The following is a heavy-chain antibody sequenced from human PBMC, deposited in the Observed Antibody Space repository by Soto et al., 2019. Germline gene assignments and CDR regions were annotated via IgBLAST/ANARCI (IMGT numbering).Heavy chain of an antibody. CDR3: ASVRVIRGVIPSHFGL. D-gene: IGHD3-10*01. CDR1: GGTFNSYG. V-gene: IGHV1-69*06. Sequence: QAHLAQSGAEVKKPGSSVTVSCKASGGTFNSYGISWVRQAPGQGLDWMGVIIPLYGTVNYAQKFQGRVSITADKSTSTAYMDLNSLRSDDTAVYYCASVRVIRGVIPSHFGLWGQGTQVNVSS. CDR2: IIPLYGTV. J-gene: IGHJ4*02.